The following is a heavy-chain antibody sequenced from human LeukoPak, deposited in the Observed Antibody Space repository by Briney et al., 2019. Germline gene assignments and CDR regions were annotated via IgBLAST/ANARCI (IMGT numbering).Heavy chain of an antibody. Sequence: GGSPRLSCAASGIVFSNTAMNWARQSPGRGLEWISAISGGGERTFYADSVKGRFTISRDNSKNMVYLQMNSLRVDDTAIYYCGKDGGQYSSGPEFDPRGQGALVTVSS. CDR1: GIVFSNTA. D-gene: IGHD3-22*01. V-gene: IGHV3-23*01. CDR2: ISGGGERT. J-gene: IGHJ5*02. CDR3: GKDGGQYSSGPEFDP.